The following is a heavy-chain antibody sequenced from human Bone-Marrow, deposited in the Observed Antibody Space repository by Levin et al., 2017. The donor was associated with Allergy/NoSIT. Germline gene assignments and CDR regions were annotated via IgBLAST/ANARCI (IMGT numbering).Heavy chain of an antibody. CDR1: GGSISSYY. J-gene: IGHJ4*02. CDR2: IYYSGST. Sequence: SCTVSGGSISSYYWSWIRQPPGKGLEWIGYIYYSGSTNYNPSLKSRVTISVDTSKNQFSLKLSSVTAADTAVYYCARDPDSSGWYVDWGQGTLVTVSS. D-gene: IGHD6-19*01. CDR3: ARDPDSSGWYVD. V-gene: IGHV4-59*01.